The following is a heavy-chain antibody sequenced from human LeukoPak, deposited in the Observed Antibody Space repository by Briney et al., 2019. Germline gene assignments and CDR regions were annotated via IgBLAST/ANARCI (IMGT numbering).Heavy chain of an antibody. CDR1: GFTFSKYA. CDR2: INDNGRST. Sequence: GGSLRLSCSASGFTFSKYAMHWVRQAPGKGPEYVSAINDNGRSTYYADSVKGRFSISRDNSKSTLYLQMSSLRAEDTAVYYCVKYSSGWYYDYWGQGTLVTVSS. D-gene: IGHD6-19*01. J-gene: IGHJ4*02. V-gene: IGHV3-64D*09. CDR3: VKYSSGWYYDY.